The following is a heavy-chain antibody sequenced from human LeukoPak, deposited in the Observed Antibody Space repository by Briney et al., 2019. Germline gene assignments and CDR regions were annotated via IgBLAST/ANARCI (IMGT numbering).Heavy chain of an antibody. D-gene: IGHD6-6*01. CDR2: IYHSGST. V-gene: IGHV4-30-2*01. Sequence: SQTLSLTCAVSGGSISSGGYSWGWIRQPPGKGLEWIGYIYHSGSTYYNPSLKSRVTISVNRSKNQFSLKLSSVTAADTAVYYCARGSIADDYWGQGTMVTVSS. CDR3: ARGSIADDY. J-gene: IGHJ4*02. CDR1: GGSISSGGYS.